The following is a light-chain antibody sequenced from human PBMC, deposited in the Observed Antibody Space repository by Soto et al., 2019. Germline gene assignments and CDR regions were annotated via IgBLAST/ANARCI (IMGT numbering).Light chain of an antibody. CDR2: DAS. Sequence: DIQMPQSPSSLSASVGDRVTITCQASQDISNYLNWYQQKPGKAPKLLIYDASNFETGVPSRFSGSGSGTDFTFNISSLQPEEIATYYCQQYDNLPPFGGATKVYIK. V-gene: IGKV1-33*01. CDR3: QQYDNLPP. CDR1: QDISNY. J-gene: IGKJ4*01.